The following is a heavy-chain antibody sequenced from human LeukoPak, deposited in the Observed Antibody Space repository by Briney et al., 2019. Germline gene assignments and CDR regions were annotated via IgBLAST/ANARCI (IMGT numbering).Heavy chain of an antibody. D-gene: IGHD5-24*01. CDR2: ISSSRSYI. CDR3: ARERESRDGYIGAFDI. J-gene: IGHJ3*02. Sequence: GGSLRLSCAASGSTFSSYSMNWVRQAPGKGLEWVSSISSSRSYIYYADSVKGRFTISRDNAKNSLYLQMNSLRAEDTAVYYCARERESRDGYIGAFDIWGQGTMVTVSS. V-gene: IGHV3-21*01. CDR1: GSTFSSYS.